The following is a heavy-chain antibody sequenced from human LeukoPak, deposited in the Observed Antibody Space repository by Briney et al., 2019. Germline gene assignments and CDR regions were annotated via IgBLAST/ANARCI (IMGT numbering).Heavy chain of an antibody. CDR3: AREGYDYVWGGYRSLDY. CDR1: GYTFTAYF. CDR2: INPDSGGI. Sequence: ASVKVSCKASGYTFTAYFLHWVRQAPGQGLEWIGRINPDSGGIDCAQKFQDRVTMTRDTSVNTAYMDLSSLRPDDTAVYYCAREGYDYVWGGYRSLDYWGQGARVIVSS. J-gene: IGHJ4*02. D-gene: IGHD3-16*02. V-gene: IGHV1-2*06.